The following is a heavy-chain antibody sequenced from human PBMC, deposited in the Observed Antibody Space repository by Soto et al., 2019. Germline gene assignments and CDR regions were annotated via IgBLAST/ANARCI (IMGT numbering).Heavy chain of an antibody. CDR2: ISAYNGNT. V-gene: IGHV1-18*01. CDR3: ARDYGEPQGFDP. Sequence: ASVKLTCKASRYTFTSYGISWLRQAPGQGLERMGWISAYNGNTNYAQKLQGRVTMTTDTSTSTAYMELRSLRSDDTAVYYCARDYGEPQGFDPWGQGTLVTVSS. CDR1: RYTFTSYG. J-gene: IGHJ5*02. D-gene: IGHD4-17*01.